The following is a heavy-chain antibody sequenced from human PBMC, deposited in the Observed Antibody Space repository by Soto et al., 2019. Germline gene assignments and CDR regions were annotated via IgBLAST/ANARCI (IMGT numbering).Heavy chain of an antibody. V-gene: IGHV4-59*01. CDR1: GGSLSSYY. CDR2: IYYIGST. D-gene: IGHD4-17*01. Sequence: SETLSLICTVSGGSLSSYYWSWIRQPPEKRLVWIGYIYYIGSTNYNPSLKGRVTISVDTSKNLFSLKLSSVTAADTAVYYCARAYGLTVTDAYWGQGTLVTVSS. CDR3: ARAYGLTVTDAY. J-gene: IGHJ4*02.